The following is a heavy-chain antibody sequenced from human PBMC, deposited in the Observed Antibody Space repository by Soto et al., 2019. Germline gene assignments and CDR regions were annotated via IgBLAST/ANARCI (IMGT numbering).Heavy chain of an antibody. Sequence: SETLSLTCTVSGGSRISTSYQWGCIRQPPGKGLEWIGSINYRGSTYHNPSLKSRVTLAVDTSTNQFSLKLTSLTAADTAIYYCARHWNDFDLSYFASWGQGPLVTVSS. CDR1: GGSRISTSYQ. V-gene: IGHV4-39*01. D-gene: IGHD3-3*01. CDR3: ARHWNDFDLSYFAS. CDR2: INYRGST. J-gene: IGHJ4*02.